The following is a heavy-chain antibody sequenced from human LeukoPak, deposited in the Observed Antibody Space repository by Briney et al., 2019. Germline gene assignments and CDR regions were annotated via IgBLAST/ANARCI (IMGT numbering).Heavy chain of an antibody. CDR3: VRTTGWPDC. CDR1: GFPFSSYW. Sequence: GGSLRLPCVASGFPFSSYWVHCVRQVPGKGLVWVSRINSDGSNTVSADSVKGRFTISRDNAKNTLYLQMNSLRAEDTAVYYGVRTTGWPDCWGQGTLVTVSS. D-gene: IGHD6-19*01. J-gene: IGHJ4*02. CDR2: INSDGSNT. V-gene: IGHV3-74*01.